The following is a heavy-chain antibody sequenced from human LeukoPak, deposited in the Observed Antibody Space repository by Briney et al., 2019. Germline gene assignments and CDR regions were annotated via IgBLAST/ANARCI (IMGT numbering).Heavy chain of an antibody. Sequence: GASVKVSCKASGYTFTGYYMHWVRQAPGQGLERMGRINPNSGGTNYAQKFQGRVTMTRDTSISTAYMELSRLRSDDTAVYYCARNRDYSGSYPTKFHYDYWGQGTLVTVSS. CDR2: INPNSGGT. V-gene: IGHV1-2*06. CDR3: ARNRDYSGSYPTKFHYDY. J-gene: IGHJ4*02. D-gene: IGHD1-26*01. CDR1: GYTFTGYY.